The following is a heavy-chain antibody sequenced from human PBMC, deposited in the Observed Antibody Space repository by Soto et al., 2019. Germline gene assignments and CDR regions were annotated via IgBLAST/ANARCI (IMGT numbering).Heavy chain of an antibody. J-gene: IGHJ5*02. Sequence: SETLSLTCTVSGGSISSYYWSWIRQPPGKGLEWIGYIYYSGSTNYNPSLKSRVTISVDTSKNQFSLKLSSVTAADTAVYYCARLAVVPAAINWFDPWGQGTLVTVSS. CDR1: GGSISSYY. CDR3: ARLAVVPAAINWFDP. CDR2: IYYSGST. D-gene: IGHD2-2*01. V-gene: IGHV4-59*08.